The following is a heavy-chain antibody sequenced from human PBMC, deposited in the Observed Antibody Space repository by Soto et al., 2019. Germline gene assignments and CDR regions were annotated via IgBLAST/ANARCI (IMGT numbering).Heavy chain of an antibody. J-gene: IGHJ6*02. Sequence: SETPSLTCTVSGGSTSSGGYYWSWIRQHPGKGLEWIGYIYYSGSTYYNPSLKSRVTISVDTSKNQFSLKLSSVTAADTAVYYCARAPGLWFGELLSYPNYYYYGMDVWGQGTTVTVSS. V-gene: IGHV4-31*03. CDR3: ARAPGLWFGELLSYPNYYYYGMDV. CDR1: GGSTSSGGYY. CDR2: IYYSGST. D-gene: IGHD3-10*01.